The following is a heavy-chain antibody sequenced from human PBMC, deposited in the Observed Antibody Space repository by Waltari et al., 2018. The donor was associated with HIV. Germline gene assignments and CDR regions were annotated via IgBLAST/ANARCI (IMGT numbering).Heavy chain of an antibody. V-gene: IGHV3-33*01. D-gene: IGHD6-6*01. CDR1: GFPFKHFG. CDR2: IWYDGSNK. J-gene: IGHJ4*02. CDR3: ARDRGGSSSLVLDS. Sequence: QLQLVVPGGGVVQPAGSLPPSSAAPGFPFKHFGSHWVRQAPGKGLGWLAVIWYDGSNKYYADSVKGRFTISRDNSKNRLYLQMNSLRAEDTAVYYCARDRGGSSSLVLDSWGQGTLVTVSS.